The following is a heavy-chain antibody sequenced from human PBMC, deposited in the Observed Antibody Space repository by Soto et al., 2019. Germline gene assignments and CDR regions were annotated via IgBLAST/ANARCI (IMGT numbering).Heavy chain of an antibody. Sequence: GGSLRLSCAASGFTFSDYYMTWIRQAPGKGLEWVSYIDNSGTIKYYADSVKGRFTISRDNTKNSLSLQMNSLGAEGTAIYYCARIEGDCSGGSCYSGGFDYWGQGALVTVSS. CDR1: GFTFSDYY. V-gene: IGHV3-11*01. J-gene: IGHJ4*02. CDR2: IDNSGTIK. D-gene: IGHD2-15*01. CDR3: ARIEGDCSGGSCYSGGFDY.